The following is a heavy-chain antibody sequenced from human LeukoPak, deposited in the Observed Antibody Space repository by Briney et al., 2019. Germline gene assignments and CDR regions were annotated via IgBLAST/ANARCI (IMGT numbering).Heavy chain of an antibody. CDR1: GFTFSSYS. D-gene: IGHD1-26*01. J-gene: IGHJ4*02. Sequence: GGSLRLSCAASGFTFSSYSMNWVRQAPGKGLEWVSSISGSSSYIFYADSVKGRFTISRDNAKNSLYLQMNSLRAEDTAVYYCARDRVGGTTASTFEYWGQGTLVTVSS. CDR3: ARDRVGGTTASTFEY. CDR2: ISGSSSYI. V-gene: IGHV3-21*01.